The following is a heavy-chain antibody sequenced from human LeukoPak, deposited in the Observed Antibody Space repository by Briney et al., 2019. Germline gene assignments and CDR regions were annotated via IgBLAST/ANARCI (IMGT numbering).Heavy chain of an antibody. J-gene: IGHJ5*02. D-gene: IGHD6-19*01. CDR2: ISAYNGNA. Sequence: ASVKVSCKASGYTFSNSGVSWLRQAPGQGLEWMGWISAYNGNANYAQKFQDRVAMTTDTSTNTAYMELRSLRSDDTAVYYCVKSIKVALSGAYFDPWGQGTLVTVSS. CDR1: GYTFSNSG. V-gene: IGHV1-18*01. CDR3: VKSIKVALSGAYFDP.